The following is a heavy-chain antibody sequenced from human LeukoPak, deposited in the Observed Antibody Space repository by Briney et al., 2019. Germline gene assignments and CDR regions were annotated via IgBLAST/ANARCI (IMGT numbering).Heavy chain of an antibody. Sequence: PSETLSLTCAVYGGSFSGYYWSWIRQPPGKGLEWIGEINHSGSTNYNPSLKSRVTISVDTSKNQFSLKLSSVTAADTAVYYCARGHFDWSPPDAFDIWGQGTMVTVSS. CDR2: INHSGST. V-gene: IGHV4-34*01. CDR1: GGSFSGYY. CDR3: ARGHFDWSPPDAFDI. J-gene: IGHJ3*02. D-gene: IGHD3-9*01.